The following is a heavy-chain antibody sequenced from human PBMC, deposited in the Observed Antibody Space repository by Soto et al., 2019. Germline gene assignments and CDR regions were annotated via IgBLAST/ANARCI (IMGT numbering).Heavy chain of an antibody. CDR1: GFSLTTSGVA. CDR3: ARRYDPYYFDY. CDR2: IYGSDDK. D-gene: IGHD1-1*01. V-gene: IGHV2-5*01. J-gene: IGHJ4*02. Sequence: QITLKESGPTLVKPTQTLTLTCTFSGFSLTTSGVAVGWIRLPPGKALEWLAIIYGSDDKFYSPSLKSRLTITKDTSTNQVVLTMTNMDPVDTATSYCARRYDPYYFDYWGQGTLVTVSS.